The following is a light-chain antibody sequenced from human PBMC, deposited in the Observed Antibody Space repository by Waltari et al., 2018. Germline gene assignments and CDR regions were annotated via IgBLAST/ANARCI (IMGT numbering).Light chain of an antibody. V-gene: IGKV1-9*01. CDR1: QGISTD. CDR2: AAS. CDR3: QQLNSHPPYT. Sequence: IQLTQSPSPLSASVGARVTITCRSTQGISTDLAWYQQKPGRAPNLLIYAASTLQSGVPARFSGSGSGTDFTLTISSLQPEDFATYYCQQLNSHPPYTFGQGTKLEIK. J-gene: IGKJ2*01.